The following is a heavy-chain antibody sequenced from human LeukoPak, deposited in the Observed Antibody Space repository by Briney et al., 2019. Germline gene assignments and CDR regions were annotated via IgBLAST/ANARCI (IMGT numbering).Heavy chain of an antibody. CDR2: IRYDGSNK. D-gene: IGHD2-21*01. Sequence: GGSLRLSCAASGFTFSSYGMHWVRQAPGKGLEWVAFIRYDGSNKYYADSVKGRFTISRDNSKNTLYLQMNSLRAEDTAVYYCAKVGLKVVMTEASWYYYYMDVWGKGTTVTVSS. V-gene: IGHV3-30*02. CDR1: GFTFSSYG. J-gene: IGHJ6*03. CDR3: AKVGLKVVMTEASWYYYYMDV.